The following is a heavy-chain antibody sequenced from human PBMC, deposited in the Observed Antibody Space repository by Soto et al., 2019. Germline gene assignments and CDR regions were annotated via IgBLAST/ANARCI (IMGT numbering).Heavy chain of an antibody. CDR2: INPNSGGT. D-gene: IGHD6-13*01. CDR3: ARDFRIAAPWGWFDP. J-gene: IGHJ5*02. Sequence: ASVKVSCKASGYTFTGYYMHWVRQAPGQGLEWMGWINPNSGGTNYAQKFQGRVTMTRDTSISTAYMELSGLRSDDTAVYYCARDFRIAAPWGWFDPWGQGTLVTVSS. CDR1: GYTFTGYY. V-gene: IGHV1-2*02.